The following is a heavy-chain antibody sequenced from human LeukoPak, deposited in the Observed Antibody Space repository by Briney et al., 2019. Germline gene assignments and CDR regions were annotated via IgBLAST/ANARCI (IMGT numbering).Heavy chain of an antibody. Sequence: SETLSLTCAVYGGSFSGYYRSWIRQPPGKGLEWIGEINHSGSTNYNPSLKSRVTISVDTSKNQFSLKLSSVTAADTAVYYCARGPRYYDILTGYYRGIDYWGQGTLVTVSS. CDR1: GGSFSGYY. D-gene: IGHD3-9*01. V-gene: IGHV4-34*01. CDR2: INHSGST. CDR3: ARGPRYYDILTGYYRGIDY. J-gene: IGHJ4*02.